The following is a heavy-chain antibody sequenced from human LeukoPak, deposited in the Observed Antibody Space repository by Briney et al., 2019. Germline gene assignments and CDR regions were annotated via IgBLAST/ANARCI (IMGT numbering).Heavy chain of an antibody. D-gene: IGHD3-16*01. Sequence: SETLSLTCTVSGGSISSGGYYWSWIRQPAGKGLEWIGRIYTSGSTNYNPSLKSRVTISVDTSKNQFSLKLSSVTAADTAVYYCARDMKRGNWFDPWGQGTLVTVSS. J-gene: IGHJ5*02. CDR3: ARDMKRGNWFDP. CDR1: GGSISSGGYY. CDR2: IYTSGST. V-gene: IGHV4-61*02.